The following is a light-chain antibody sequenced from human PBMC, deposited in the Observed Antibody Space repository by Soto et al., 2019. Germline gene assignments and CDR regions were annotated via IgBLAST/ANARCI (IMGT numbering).Light chain of an antibody. V-gene: IGKV1-5*03. Sequence: DIQMTQSPSTLSASVGDRATITXXXSQSISSXXXXXXXKPGKAPKLLIYKASSLESGVPSRFSGSGSGTEFTLTISSLQPDDFATYYCQQYNSYSQTFGQGTKVDIK. CDR1: QSISSX. CDR3: QQYNSYSQT. J-gene: IGKJ1*01. CDR2: KAS.